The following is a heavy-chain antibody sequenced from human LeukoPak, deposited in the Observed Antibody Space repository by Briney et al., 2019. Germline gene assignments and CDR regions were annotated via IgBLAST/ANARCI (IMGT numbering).Heavy chain of an antibody. V-gene: IGHV1-24*01. D-gene: IGHD1-26*01. J-gene: IGHJ4*02. Sequence: GASVKVSCKVSGYTLTELSMHWVRQAPGKGLEWMGSFDPEDAETIYAQKFQGRVTMPEDTSTDTAYMELSSLRSDDTAVYYCATGGSLIVGETGFDYWGQGTLVTVSS. CDR3: ATGGSLIVGETGFDY. CDR2: FDPEDAET. CDR1: GYTLTELS.